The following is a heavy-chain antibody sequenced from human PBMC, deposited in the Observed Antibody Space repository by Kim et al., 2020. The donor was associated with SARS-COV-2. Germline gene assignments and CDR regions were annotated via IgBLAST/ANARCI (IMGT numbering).Heavy chain of an antibody. V-gene: IGHV3-23*01. Sequence: GGSLRLSCAASGFSFSSYAMSWVRQAPGKGLEWVSSISSGGGATYYADSVKGRFTISRDNSKNTLYLQMNSLSAEDSAVYYCAKFQAARGGAGDWFDPWGQGTLVTVSS. J-gene: IGHJ5*02. CDR1: GFSFSSYA. CDR2: ISSGGGAT. CDR3: AKFQAARGGAGDWFDP. D-gene: IGHD6-25*01.